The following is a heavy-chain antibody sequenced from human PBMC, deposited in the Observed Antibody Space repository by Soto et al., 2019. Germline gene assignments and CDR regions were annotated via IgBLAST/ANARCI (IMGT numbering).Heavy chain of an antibody. J-gene: IGHJ5*02. CDR3: ARRERYCSGGSCYKAWFDP. V-gene: IGHV4-34*01. CDR2: INHSGST. CDR1: VGSFSGYY. Sequence: SETLSLTCAVYVGSFSGYYWSWIRQPPGNGMVWIGEINHSGSTNYYPSLKSRVTISVDTSKNQFSLKLSSVTAADTAVYYCARRERYCSGGSCYKAWFDPWGQGTLVTVSS. D-gene: IGHD2-15*01.